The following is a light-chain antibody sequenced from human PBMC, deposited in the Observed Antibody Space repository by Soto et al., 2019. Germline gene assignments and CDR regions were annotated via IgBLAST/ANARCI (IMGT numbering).Light chain of an antibody. CDR2: DAS. CDR3: QQRSNWPPGT. J-gene: IGKJ1*01. V-gene: IGKV3-11*01. CDR1: QSVSSY. Sequence: EIVLTQSPATLSLSPGERATLSCRASQSVSSYLAWYQQKPGQAPRLLIYDASNRATGIPARFSGSGSGTDFTPPITAQGLENFAFNSVQQRSNWPPGTFGKGPRWKSN.